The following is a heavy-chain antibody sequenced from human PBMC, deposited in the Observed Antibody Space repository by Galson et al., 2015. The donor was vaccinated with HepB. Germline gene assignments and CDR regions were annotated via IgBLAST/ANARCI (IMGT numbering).Heavy chain of an antibody. CDR3: ARDRVYGDYDVYWYFDL. V-gene: IGHV1-18*01. CDR2: ISVYNGNT. D-gene: IGHD4-17*01. Sequence: SVKVSCKASGSTFSSYAFNWVRQAPGQGLEWMGWISVYNGNTNYVQKFQGRVTMTTDTSTSTAYMELRSLRSDDTAVYYCARDRVYGDYDVYWYFDLWGRGTLVTVSS. J-gene: IGHJ2*01. CDR1: GSTFSSYA.